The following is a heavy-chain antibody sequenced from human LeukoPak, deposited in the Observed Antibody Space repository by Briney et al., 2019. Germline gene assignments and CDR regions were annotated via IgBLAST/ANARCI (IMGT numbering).Heavy chain of an antibody. CDR1: GGTFSSYA. D-gene: IGHD4-17*01. CDR3: AGTRSSAPGDYYYYGMDV. Sequence: ASVKVSCKASGGTFSSYAISWVRQAPGQGLEWMGRIIPILGIANYAQKFQGRVTITADKSTSTAYMELSSLRSEDTAVYYCAGTRSSAPGDYYYYGMDVWGQGTTVTVSS. J-gene: IGHJ6*02. CDR2: IIPILGIA. V-gene: IGHV1-69*04.